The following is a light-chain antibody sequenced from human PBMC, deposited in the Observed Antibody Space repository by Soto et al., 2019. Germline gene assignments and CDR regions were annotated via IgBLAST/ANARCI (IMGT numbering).Light chain of an antibody. Sequence: EIVMTQSPATLSVSPGERATLSCRAGQGVSTNLAWYQQKPGQAPRLLIYGASTRATGIPARFSGSGSGTEFTLTISSLQSEDFAVYFCQQYNNWPPITFGQGTRLEIK. CDR3: QQYNNWPPIT. CDR2: GAS. V-gene: IGKV3-15*01. J-gene: IGKJ5*01. CDR1: QGVSTN.